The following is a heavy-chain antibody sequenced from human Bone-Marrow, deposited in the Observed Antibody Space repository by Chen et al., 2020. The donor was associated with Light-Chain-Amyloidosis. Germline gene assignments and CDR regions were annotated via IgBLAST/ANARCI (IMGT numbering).Heavy chain of an antibody. CDR1: GFTLSSSA. J-gene: IGHJ6*02. D-gene: IGHD1-1*01. V-gene: IGHV3-23*01. Sequence: EVQLFEYGGGLVQPGGSLRRPCAASGFTLSSSAMSWVRQDPGQGLGWVSAIGGSGGSTYYADSVKGRFTISRDNSKNTLYLQMNSLRAEDTAVYYCAKGVEIRRGCYYGMDVWGQGTTVTVSS. CDR2: IGGSGGST. CDR3: AKGVEIRRGCYYGMDV.